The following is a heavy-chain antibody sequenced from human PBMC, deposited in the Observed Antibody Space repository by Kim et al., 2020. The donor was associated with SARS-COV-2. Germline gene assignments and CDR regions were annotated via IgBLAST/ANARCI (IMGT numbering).Heavy chain of an antibody. J-gene: IGHJ6*02. CDR2: ISAYNGNT. V-gene: IGHV1-18*01. D-gene: IGHD2-2*01. CDR1: GYTFTSYG. Sequence: ASVKVSCKASGYTFTSYGISWVRQAPGQGLEWMGWISAYNGNTNYAQKLQGRVTMTTDTSTSTAYMELRSLRSDDTAVYYCARDEGGYCSSTSCYAANNYYYYYGMDVWGQGTTVTVSS. CDR3: ARDEGGYCSSTSCYAANNYYYYYGMDV.